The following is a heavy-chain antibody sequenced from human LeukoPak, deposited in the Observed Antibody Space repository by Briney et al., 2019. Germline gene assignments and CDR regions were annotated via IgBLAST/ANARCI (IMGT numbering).Heavy chain of an antibody. CDR2: INTDGSST. V-gene: IGHV3-74*01. J-gene: IGHJ5*02. D-gene: IGHD6-13*01. CDR3: ARAYSSRETKVFDP. Sequence: GGSLRLSCAASGFTLSSYWMHWVRQAPGKGLVWVSRINTDGSSTSYADSVKGRFTISRDNAKNTLYLQMNSLRAEDTAVYYCARAYSSRETKVFDPWGQGTLVTVPS. CDR1: GFTLSSYW.